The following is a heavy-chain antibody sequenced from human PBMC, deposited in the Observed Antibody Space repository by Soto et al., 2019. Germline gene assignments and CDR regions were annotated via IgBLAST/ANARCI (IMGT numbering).Heavy chain of an antibody. CDR1: GFPFSSYA. CDR3: AKDAQAVARSEIDY. V-gene: IGHV3-23*01. D-gene: IGHD6-19*01. J-gene: IGHJ4*02. CDR2: ISGGGGST. Sequence: EVQLLESGGGLVQPGGSLRLSCAASGFPFSSYAMSWVRQPPGKGLEWVSAISGGGGSTYYADSVKGRFTISRDNSKNTLYVQMNSLRAEDTAVYYCAKDAQAVARSEIDYWGQGSLVTVSS.